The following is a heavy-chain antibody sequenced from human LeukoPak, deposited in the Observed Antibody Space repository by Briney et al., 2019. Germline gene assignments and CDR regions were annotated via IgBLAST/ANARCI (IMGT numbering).Heavy chain of an antibody. Sequence: GGSLRLSCAASGFTFSTYWMYWVRQAPGKGLEWGANIKQDGSHKYYVDSVKGRFTISRDNAKNSLYLQMNSLRVEDTAVYYCVREEGYWGQGTLVTVSS. J-gene: IGHJ4*02. CDR2: IKQDGSHK. CDR1: GFTFSTYW. V-gene: IGHV3-7*01. CDR3: VREEGY.